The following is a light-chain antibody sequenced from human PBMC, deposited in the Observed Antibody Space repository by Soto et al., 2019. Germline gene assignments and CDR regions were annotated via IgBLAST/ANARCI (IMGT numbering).Light chain of an antibody. CDR1: QSISSH. V-gene: IGKV1-39*01. CDR2: AAS. J-gene: IGKJ1*01. CDR3: QQSFSTPWT. Sequence: DIQMTQSPSSLSASVGDRVIITCRASQSISSHLNWYQDRSGKAPKILIYAASRLESGVPSRFSGSGSGTDFTLTISSLQPEDFATYYCQQSFSTPWTFGQGTKVEIK.